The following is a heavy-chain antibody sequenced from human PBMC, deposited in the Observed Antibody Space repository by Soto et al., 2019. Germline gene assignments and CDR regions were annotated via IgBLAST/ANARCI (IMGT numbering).Heavy chain of an antibody. CDR2: IIPVFGTT. D-gene: IGHD2-2*01. J-gene: IGHJ6*02. CDR3: ARSSPYIVVRKPTGNQYYYGMDV. CDR1: GGTFSNYT. Sequence: QVQLVQSGAAVKTPGSSVKVFCKASGGTFSNYTISWVRQAPGQGLEWMGGIIPVFGTTDYEQKFQGRVTINADGSTSTAYMKLSSLRSADTAVYYCARSSPYIVVRKPTGNQYYYGMDVCGQWTTVTVSS. V-gene: IGHV1-69*01.